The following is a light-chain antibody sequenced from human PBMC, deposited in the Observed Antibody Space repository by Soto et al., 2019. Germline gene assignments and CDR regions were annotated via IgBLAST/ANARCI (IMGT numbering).Light chain of an antibody. Sequence: EIVMTQSPATLSVSPGESATLSCRASQSISSSKLAWYQQNPGQAPRLLMYGASNRATGIPARFSGSESGTEFTLTISSLQSEDFAVYYCQQYDYWPRTFGQGTKVDIK. CDR3: QQYDYWPRT. CDR2: GAS. V-gene: IGKV3-15*01. J-gene: IGKJ1*01. CDR1: QSISSS.